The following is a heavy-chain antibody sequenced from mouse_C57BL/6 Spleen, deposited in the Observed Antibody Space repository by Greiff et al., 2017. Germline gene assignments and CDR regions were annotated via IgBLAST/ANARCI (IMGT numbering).Heavy chain of an antibody. CDR1: GYTFTSYG. CDR3: ARGGGGLYAMDD. D-gene: IGHD3-1*01. V-gene: IGHV1-81*01. J-gene: IGHJ4*01. CDR2: IYPRSGNT. Sequence: QVQLQQSGAELARPGASVKLSCKASGYTFTSYGISWVKQRTGPGLEWIGEIYPRSGNTYYNEKFKGKATLTADKSSSTAYMELRSLTSEDSAVYFCARGGGGLYAMDDWGKGTSVTVSS.